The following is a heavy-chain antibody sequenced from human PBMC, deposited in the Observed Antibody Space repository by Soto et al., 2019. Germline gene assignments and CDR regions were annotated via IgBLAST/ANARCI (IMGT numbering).Heavy chain of an antibody. CDR1: GGSISSGDYY. CDR3: ARGGNSRTEYCGTDSCAWFDP. V-gene: IGHV4-30-4*02. Sequence: PSETLSLTCTVSGGSISSGDYYWSWIRQPPWKGLEWIGYIYYSGSTYYNPSLKSRVTISVDTSKNQFSLNLNSVTAADMAVYYCARGGNSRTEYCGTDSCAWFDPWGQGTLDTVSS. CDR2: IYYSGST. J-gene: IGHJ5*02. D-gene: IGHD2-21*01.